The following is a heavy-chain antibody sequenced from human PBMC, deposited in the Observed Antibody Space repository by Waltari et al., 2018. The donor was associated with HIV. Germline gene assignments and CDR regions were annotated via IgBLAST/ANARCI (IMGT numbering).Heavy chain of an antibody. CDR1: GGSISSYY. D-gene: IGHD3-3*01. V-gene: IGHV4-59*01. CDR3: ARGSDYDFWSSVNFDY. Sequence: QVQLQESGPGLVKPSETLSLTCTVSGGSISSYYWSWIRQPPGKGLEWIGYIYYSGSTNSNPSLRSRVTISVDTSKNQFSLKLGSVTAADTAVYYCARGSDYDFWSSVNFDYWGQGTLVTVSS. J-gene: IGHJ4*02. CDR2: IYYSGST.